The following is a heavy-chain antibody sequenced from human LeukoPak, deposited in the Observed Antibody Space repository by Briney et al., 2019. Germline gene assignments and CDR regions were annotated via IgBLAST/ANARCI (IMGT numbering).Heavy chain of an antibody. CDR1: GYTFTSYD. V-gene: IGHV1-8*03. Sequence: GASVKVSCKASGYTFTSYDINWVRQATGQGLEWMGWMNPNSGNTGYAQKFQGRVTITRNTSISTAYMELSSLRSEDTAVYYCAVGGDYCSSTSCYEAFDIWGQGTMVTVSS. CDR2: MNPNSGNT. D-gene: IGHD2-2*01. CDR3: AVGGDYCSSTSCYEAFDI. J-gene: IGHJ3*02.